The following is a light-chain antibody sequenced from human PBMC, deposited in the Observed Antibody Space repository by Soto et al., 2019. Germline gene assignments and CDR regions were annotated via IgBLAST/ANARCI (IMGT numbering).Light chain of an antibody. CDR3: SSYTSRGTYV. V-gene: IGLV2-14*03. CDR2: DVI. Sequence: SIPTQSASYSVSPYWMGTMSRVRRSSLVGGYNYVSWYQQHPGKAPKLMIYDVINRPSGVSDRCSGSKSGNSASLTISGLQAQDEADYYCSSYTSRGTYVYGNGTKHTV. CDR1: SSLVGGYNY. J-gene: IGLJ1*01.